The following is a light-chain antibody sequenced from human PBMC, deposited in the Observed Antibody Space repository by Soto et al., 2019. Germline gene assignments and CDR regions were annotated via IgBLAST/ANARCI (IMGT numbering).Light chain of an antibody. V-gene: IGKV1-33*01. CDR2: GAS. Sequence: DIRMTQSPSSLSASVGDRVTITCRASQSISSYLNWYQHKPGKAPRLLXYGASNLETGVPSRFSGSGSGTDFTFTISSLQPEDIATYYCQQFDNFPRAIIFGQGTRLEIK. CDR3: QQFDNFPRAII. J-gene: IGKJ5*01. CDR1: QSISSY.